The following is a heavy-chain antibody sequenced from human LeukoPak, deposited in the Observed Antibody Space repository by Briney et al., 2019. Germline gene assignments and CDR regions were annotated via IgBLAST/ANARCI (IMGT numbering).Heavy chain of an antibody. CDR2: LYYSGST. CDR3: ARPQTPMAAYDAFDI. D-gene: IGHD5-18*01. V-gene: IGHV4-59*08. CDR1: GGSIRSYY. Sequence: SETLSLTCTVSGGSIRSYYWSWIRQPPGKGLEWIGYLYYSGSTNYNLSLKSRVTISVDTSKNQVSLKLTSVTAADTAVYYCARPQTPMAAYDAFDIWGQGAMVTVSS. J-gene: IGHJ3*02.